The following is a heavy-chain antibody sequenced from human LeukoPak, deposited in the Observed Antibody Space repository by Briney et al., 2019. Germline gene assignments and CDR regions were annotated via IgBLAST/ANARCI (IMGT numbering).Heavy chain of an antibody. D-gene: IGHD3-10*01. V-gene: IGHV3-7*03. Sequence: GGSLRLSCAASGFTFSSYWMSWVRQAPGKGLEWVANIKQDGSEKYYVDSVKGRFTISRDNAKNSLYLQMNSLRAEDTALYYCAKGAYYYGSGSYDYWGQGTLVTVSS. CDR2: IKQDGSEK. J-gene: IGHJ4*02. CDR3: AKGAYYYGSGSYDY. CDR1: GFTFSSYW.